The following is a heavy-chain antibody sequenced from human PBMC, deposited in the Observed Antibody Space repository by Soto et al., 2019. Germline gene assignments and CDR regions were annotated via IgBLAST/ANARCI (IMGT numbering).Heavy chain of an antibody. CDR3: ARDIAEPAAMPLGY. V-gene: IGHV4-59*12. Sequence: LSLTCTVSGGSISSYYWSWIRQPPGKGLEWIGYIYYSGSTNYNPSLKSRVTISVDTSKNQFSLKLSSVTAADTAVYYCARDIAEPAAMPLGYWGQGTLVTVSS. D-gene: IGHD2-2*01. J-gene: IGHJ4*02. CDR2: IYYSGST. CDR1: GGSISSYY.